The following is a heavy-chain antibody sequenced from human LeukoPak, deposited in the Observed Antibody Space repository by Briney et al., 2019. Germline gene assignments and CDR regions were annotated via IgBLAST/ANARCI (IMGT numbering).Heavy chain of an antibody. J-gene: IGHJ4*02. CDR1: GSSINNYS. V-gene: IGHV4-59*06. Sequence: SETLSLTCSVSGSSINNYSWSWIRQSPGKGLEWIGYIYYSGSTYYNPSLKSRVTISVDTSKNQFSLKLSSVTAADTAVYYCASMEGSWYGFDYWGQGTLVTVSS. D-gene: IGHD6-13*01. CDR3: ASMEGSWYGFDY. CDR2: IYYSGST.